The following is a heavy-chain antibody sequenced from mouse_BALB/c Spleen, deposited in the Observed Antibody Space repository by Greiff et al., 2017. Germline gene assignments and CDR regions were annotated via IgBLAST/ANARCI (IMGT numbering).Heavy chain of an antibody. J-gene: IGHJ3*01. D-gene: IGHD2-4*01. V-gene: IGHV1-80*01. CDR2: IYPGDGVT. Sequence: QVQLQQSGAELVRPGSSVKISCKASGYAFSSYWMNWVKQRPGQGLEWIGQIYPGDGVTNYNGKFKGKATLTADKSSSTAYMQLSSLTSEDSAVYYCGRRWDDYDAYWGQGTLVTVAA. CDR3: GRRWDDYDAY. CDR1: GYAFSSYW.